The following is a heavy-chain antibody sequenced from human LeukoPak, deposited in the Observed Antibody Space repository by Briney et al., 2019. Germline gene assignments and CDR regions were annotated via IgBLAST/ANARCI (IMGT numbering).Heavy chain of an antibody. D-gene: IGHD2-2*01. CDR2: ISWNSGSI. CDR3: AKAILGYCSSTSCHPFDY. J-gene: IGHJ4*02. Sequence: DRSLRLSCAASGFTFDDYAMHWVRQAPGKGLEWVSGISWNSGSIGYADSVKGRFTISRDNAKNSLYLQMNSLRAEDTALYYCAKAILGYCSSTSCHPFDYWGQGTLVTVSS. CDR1: GFTFDDYA. V-gene: IGHV3-9*01.